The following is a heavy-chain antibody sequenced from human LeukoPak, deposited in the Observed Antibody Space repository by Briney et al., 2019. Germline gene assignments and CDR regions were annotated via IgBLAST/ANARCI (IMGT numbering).Heavy chain of an antibody. CDR3: ARGVYDILTAYYY. CDR1: GYTFTGYY. D-gene: IGHD3-9*01. CDR2: INLHSGGT. V-gene: IGHV1-2*02. J-gene: IGHJ4*02. Sequence: ASVKVSCKASGYTFTGYYMHWVRQAPGQGLEWMGWINLHSGGTNYAQKFQGRVTMTRDTSISTAYMELSRLRSDDTAVYCCARGVYDILTAYYYWGQGTLVTVSS.